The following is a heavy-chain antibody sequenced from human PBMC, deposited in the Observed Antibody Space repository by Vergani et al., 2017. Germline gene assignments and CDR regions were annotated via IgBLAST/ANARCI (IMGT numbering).Heavy chain of an antibody. Sequence: QLQLQESGPGLVKPSETLSLTCTVSGGSISSSSYYWGWIRQPPGKGREWIGSIYYSGSTYYNPSLKRRVTISVDTSKNQFPLKLSSVTAADTAVYYCARVGRIMITVGGVIAPDALDIWGQGTMVTVSS. CDR3: ARVGRIMITVGGVIAPDALDI. CDR2: IYYSGST. D-gene: IGHD3-16*02. J-gene: IGHJ3*02. V-gene: IGHV4-39*07. CDR1: GGSISSSSYY.